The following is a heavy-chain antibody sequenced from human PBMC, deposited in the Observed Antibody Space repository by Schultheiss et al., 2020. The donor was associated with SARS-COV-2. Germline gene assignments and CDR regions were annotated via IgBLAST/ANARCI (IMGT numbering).Heavy chain of an antibody. Sequence: SQTLSLTCTVSGGSISSGSYYWAWIRRPPGKGLEWIGSIYYSGSTYFNPSLKSRVTISVDTSKNQFSLKLSSVTAADTAVYYCARGVDCSSTSCYPFDYWGQGTLVTVSS. V-gene: IGHV4-39*01. CDR1: GGSISSGSYY. J-gene: IGHJ4*02. D-gene: IGHD2-2*01. CDR3: ARGVDCSSTSCYPFDY. CDR2: IYYSGST.